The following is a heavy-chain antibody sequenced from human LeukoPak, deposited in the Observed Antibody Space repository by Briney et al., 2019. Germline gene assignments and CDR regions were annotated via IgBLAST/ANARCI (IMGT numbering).Heavy chain of an antibody. CDR1: GFTFSSYS. CDR3: AKDYRMIAFGGVIGIDAFDI. V-gene: IGHV3-30-3*01. CDR2: ISYDAIHK. Sequence: PGGSLRLSCAASGFTFSSYSMHWFRQAPGKGLEWVAVISYDAIHKYYADSVKGRFTISRDNSKNTLFLQMNSLRAEDTALYYCAKDYRMIAFGGVIGIDAFDIWGQGTMVTVSS. J-gene: IGHJ3*02. D-gene: IGHD3-16*02.